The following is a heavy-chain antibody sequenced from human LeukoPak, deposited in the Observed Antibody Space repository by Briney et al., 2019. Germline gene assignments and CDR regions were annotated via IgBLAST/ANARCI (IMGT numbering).Heavy chain of an antibody. V-gene: IGHV1-69*04. Sequence: SVKVSCKASGGTFSSYAISWVRQAPGQGLEWMGRIIPILGISNYAQKFQGRVTITADKSTSTAYMELSSLRSEDTAVYYCARGGYYYPWDYWGQGTLVTVSS. CDR3: ARGGYYYPWDY. CDR1: GGTFSSYA. D-gene: IGHD3-22*01. CDR2: IIPILGIS. J-gene: IGHJ4*02.